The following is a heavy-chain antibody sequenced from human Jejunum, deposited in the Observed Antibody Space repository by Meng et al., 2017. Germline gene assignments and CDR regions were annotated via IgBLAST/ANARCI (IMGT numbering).Heavy chain of an antibody. D-gene: IGHD3-10*01. Sequence: GESLKISCAASGFSFSDQSMSWVRQAPGKGLEGVSVIPDKDGSTYYADSVKGRFTIPRDNSKNPLYLQMSSLRVDDTAVYHCANRAWLESWGQGTLVTVSS. V-gene: IGHV3-23*01. CDR1: GFSFSDQS. J-gene: IGHJ5*01. CDR2: IPDKDGST. CDR3: ANRAWLES.